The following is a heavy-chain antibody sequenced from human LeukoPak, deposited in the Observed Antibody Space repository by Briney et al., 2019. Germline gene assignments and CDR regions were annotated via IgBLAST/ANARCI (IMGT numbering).Heavy chain of an antibody. J-gene: IGHJ4*02. V-gene: IGHV1-2*02. CDR1: GYTFSDYY. Sequence: ASVKVSCKTSGYTFSDYYILWVRQAPGQGLEWMGWIVPHSGGTKYAQKFQGRVTMTRDTSISTAYMELSRLRYDDTDVYYCATLGATSFDYWGQGALVTVSS. CDR2: IVPHSGGT. D-gene: IGHD1-26*01. CDR3: ATLGATSFDY.